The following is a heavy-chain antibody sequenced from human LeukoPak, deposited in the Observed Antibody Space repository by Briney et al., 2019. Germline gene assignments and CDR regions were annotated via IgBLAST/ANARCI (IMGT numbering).Heavy chain of an antibody. D-gene: IGHD3-3*01. CDR2: INPYNGDT. Sequence: ASVKVSCKASGYTFTGYYMHWVRQAPGQGLEWMGWINPYNGDTFYAQKFQGRVTMTRDTSASTVYMELIRLRSDDTAVYYCARDTRDFYYFVYWGQGTLITVSS. J-gene: IGHJ4*02. V-gene: IGHV1-2*02. CDR3: ARDTRDFYYFVY. CDR1: GYTFTGYY.